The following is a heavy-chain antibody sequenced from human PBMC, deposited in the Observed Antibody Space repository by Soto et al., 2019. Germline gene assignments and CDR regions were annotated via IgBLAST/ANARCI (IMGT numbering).Heavy chain of an antibody. CDR1: GFIFSDYY. D-gene: IGHD6-19*01. CDR3: ARRAVAGEFSDY. CDR2: ISTGGSII. Sequence: QVQLVESGGGLVKPGGSLRLSCAASGFIFSDYYMSWIRQAPGKGLDGVSYISTGGSIIYYADSVKGRFTISRDNAKNSLYLQMNSLRAEDTAVYYCARRAVAGEFSDYWGQGTLVTVSS. J-gene: IGHJ4*02. V-gene: IGHV3-11*01.